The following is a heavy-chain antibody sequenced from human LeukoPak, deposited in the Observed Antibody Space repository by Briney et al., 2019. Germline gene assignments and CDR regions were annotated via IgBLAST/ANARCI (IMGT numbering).Heavy chain of an antibody. V-gene: IGHV3-7*03. Sequence: GRSLRLSCAASGFTFRNYWMSWVRQVPGTGLEWVANIKQDGSDRNYVTSVRGRFTISRDNAESSLYLQMNSLRAEDTAVYYCVRNLAVAGTCFDSWGQGTLVTVSS. J-gene: IGHJ4*02. CDR1: GFTFRNYW. D-gene: IGHD6-19*01. CDR2: IKQDGSDR. CDR3: VRNLAVAGTCFDS.